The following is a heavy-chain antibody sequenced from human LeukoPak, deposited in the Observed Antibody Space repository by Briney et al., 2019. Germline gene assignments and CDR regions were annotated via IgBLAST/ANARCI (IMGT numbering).Heavy chain of an antibody. V-gene: IGHV3-9*01. CDR1: GFPFDDYA. CDR3: AKDKQGGDYYDSSGPFDY. Sequence: GGFLRLSRAASGFPFDDYAIHWGRQASGKGVGWVLGFRWCSCRIAYPESVEGRFTRSRDNAKNYLYLQMNSLRAEDTALYDCAKDKQGGDYYDSSGPFDYWGQGTLVTVSS. J-gene: IGHJ4*02. CDR2: FRWCSCRI. D-gene: IGHD3-22*01.